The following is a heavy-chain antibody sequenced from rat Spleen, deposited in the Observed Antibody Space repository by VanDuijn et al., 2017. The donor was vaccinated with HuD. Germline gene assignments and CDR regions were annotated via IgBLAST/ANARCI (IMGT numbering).Heavy chain of an antibody. CDR2: ISYDGNGT. D-gene: IGHD3-5*01. CDR1: GFTFSDYY. J-gene: IGHJ2*01. Sequence: EVQLVGSDGGLVQPGRSLKLSCAASGFTFSDYYMAWVRQAPTKGLEWVATISYDGNGTYYRDSVKGRFTISRDNAKNTLYLQMDSLRSEDTATYFCARRTHGDYWGQGVMVTVSS. CDR3: ARRTHGDY. V-gene: IGHV5-29*01.